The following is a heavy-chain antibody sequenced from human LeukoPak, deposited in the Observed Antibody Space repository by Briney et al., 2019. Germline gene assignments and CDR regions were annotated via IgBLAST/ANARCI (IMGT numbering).Heavy chain of an antibody. CDR2: ISSSGSTI. D-gene: IGHD1-26*01. V-gene: IGHV3-48*03. CDR3: ARDPYSGSYGPYYYYYMDV. Sequence: GGSLRLSCAASGFTFSSYEMNWVRQAPGKGLEWVSYISSSGSTIYYADSVKGRFTISRDNAKNSLYLQMDSLRVEDTAVYYCARDPYSGSYGPYYYYYMDVWGEGTTVTISS. CDR1: GFTFSSYE. J-gene: IGHJ6*03.